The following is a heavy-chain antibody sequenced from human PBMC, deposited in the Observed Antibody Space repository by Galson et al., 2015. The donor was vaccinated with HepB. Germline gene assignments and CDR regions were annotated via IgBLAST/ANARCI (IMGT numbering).Heavy chain of an antibody. V-gene: IGHV1-18*01. J-gene: IGHJ4*02. CDR1: GYSFSNYG. CDR2: FSGYDGST. Sequence: SVKVSCKASGYSFSNYGLSWIRQAPGPGLEWMGWFSGYDGSTNYALKFQGRVTMTADASTGTTYLELRNLRSDDTAVYYCARYRENYLGTFDFDCWGQGTLVTVSS. D-gene: IGHD1-26*01. CDR3: ARYRENYLGTFDFDC.